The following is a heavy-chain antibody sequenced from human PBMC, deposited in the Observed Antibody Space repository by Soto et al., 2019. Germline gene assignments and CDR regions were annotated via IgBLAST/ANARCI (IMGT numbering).Heavy chain of an antibody. Sequence: SETLSLTCAVYGGSFSGYYWSWIRQPPGKGLEWIGENNHSGSTNYNPSLKSRVTISVDASKNQFSLKLSSVTAADTAVYYCARVYDFWSGSHRGYYYYMDVWGKGTTVTVSS. CDR2: NNHSGST. J-gene: IGHJ6*03. V-gene: IGHV4-34*01. CDR3: ARVYDFWSGSHRGYYYYMDV. D-gene: IGHD3-3*01. CDR1: GGSFSGYY.